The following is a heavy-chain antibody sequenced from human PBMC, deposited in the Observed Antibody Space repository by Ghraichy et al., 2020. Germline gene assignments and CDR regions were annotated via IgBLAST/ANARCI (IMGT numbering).Heavy chain of an antibody. CDR3: ARPSTYYYDSSRDGDAFEI. Sequence: ASVKVSCKASGYTFTSYYMHWVRQAPGQGLEWMGIINPSGGSTSYAQKFQGRVTMTRDRSTSTVYMELSSLRSEDTAVYYCARPSTYYYDSSRDGDAFEIWGQGTMVTGSS. CDR2: INPSGGST. CDR1: GYTFTSYY. D-gene: IGHD3-22*01. J-gene: IGHJ3*02. V-gene: IGHV1-46*01.